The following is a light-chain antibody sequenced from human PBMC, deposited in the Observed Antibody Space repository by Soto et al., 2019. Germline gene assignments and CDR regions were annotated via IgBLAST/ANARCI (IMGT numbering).Light chain of an antibody. CDR2: KAS. J-gene: IGKJ4*01. CDR1: QSISTW. CDR3: QQYNTYPLT. Sequence: DIQMTQSPSALSASVGDRVTITCRASQSISTWLAWYQQKPGKAPKLLIYKASSLEGGVPSRFSGSGSGTDFNITINSLQPDDFASAYCQQYNTYPLTCGGGTTVDTK. V-gene: IGKV1-5*03.